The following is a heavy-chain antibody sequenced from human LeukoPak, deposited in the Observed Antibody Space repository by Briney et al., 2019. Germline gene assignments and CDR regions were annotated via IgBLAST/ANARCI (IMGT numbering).Heavy chain of an antibody. D-gene: IGHD4-11*01. CDR1: GGSISSSSYY. Sequence: SETLSLTCTVSGGSISSSSYYWGWIRQPPGKGLEWIGSIYHSGSTYYNPSLKSRVTISVDTSKNQFSLKLSSVTAADTAVYYCASRDYRLFDYWGQGTLVTVSS. CDR3: ASRDYRLFDY. J-gene: IGHJ4*02. V-gene: IGHV4-39*07. CDR2: IYHSGST.